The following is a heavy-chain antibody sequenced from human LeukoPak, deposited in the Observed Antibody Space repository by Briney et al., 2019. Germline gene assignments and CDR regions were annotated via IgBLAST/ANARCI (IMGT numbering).Heavy chain of an antibody. D-gene: IGHD1-26*01. CDR3: AEDLYSGSYYPFDY. Sequence: GGSLRLSCAASGFTFNTYGMNWVRQAPGKGLEWVSSITEFGGSTYYADSVRGRFTVSRDNFKNTLYLQMNSLRAEDTAVYYCAEDLYSGSYYPFDYWGQGTLVTVSS. J-gene: IGHJ4*02. CDR1: GFTFNTYG. CDR2: ITEFGGST. V-gene: IGHV3-23*01.